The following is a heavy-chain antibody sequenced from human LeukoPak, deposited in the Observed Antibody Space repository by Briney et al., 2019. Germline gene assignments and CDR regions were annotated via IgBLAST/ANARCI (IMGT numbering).Heavy chain of an antibody. Sequence: PGGSLRLSCAASGFTFYDYTMHWVRQAPGKGLEWVSLISWDGGSTYYADSVKGRFTISRDNSKNSLYLQMNSLRTEDTALYYCAKDARGSSWSSFDYWGQGTLVTVSS. CDR1: GFTFYDYT. J-gene: IGHJ4*02. CDR2: ISWDGGST. CDR3: AKDARGSSWSSFDY. D-gene: IGHD6-13*01. V-gene: IGHV3-43*01.